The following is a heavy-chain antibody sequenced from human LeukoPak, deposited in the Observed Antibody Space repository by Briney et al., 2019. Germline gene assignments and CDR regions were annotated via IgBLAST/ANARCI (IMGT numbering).Heavy chain of an antibody. Sequence: GGSLRLSCAASGFSFSSYGMSWVRQAPGKGLEWVSAISGSGGSTYYADSVKGRFTISRDNSKNTLYLQMNSLRAEDTAVYYCAKDGGEYYDILTGYYPRLYYMDVWGKGTTVTISS. CDR2: ISGSGGST. J-gene: IGHJ6*03. D-gene: IGHD3-9*01. CDR1: GFSFSSYG. CDR3: AKDGGEYYDILTGYYPRLYYMDV. V-gene: IGHV3-23*01.